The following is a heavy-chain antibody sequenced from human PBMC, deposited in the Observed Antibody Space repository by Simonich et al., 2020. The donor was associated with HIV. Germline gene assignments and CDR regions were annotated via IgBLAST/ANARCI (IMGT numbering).Heavy chain of an antibody. CDR2: INHSGRT. CDR3: ARRGGYAFDY. V-gene: IGHV4-34*01. J-gene: IGHJ4*02. CDR1: GGSFSGYS. D-gene: IGHD5-12*01. Sequence: QVQLQQWGAGLLKPSETLSLTCDVYGGSFSGYSCNWISQPTGTGLDWFGEINHSGRTDYNSSLKSRVTISVDTSKNQFSLKLSSVTAADTAMYYCARRGGYAFDYWGQGTLVTVSS.